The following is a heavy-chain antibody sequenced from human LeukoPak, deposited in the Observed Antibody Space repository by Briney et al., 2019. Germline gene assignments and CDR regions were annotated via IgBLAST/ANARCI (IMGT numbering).Heavy chain of an antibody. V-gene: IGHV1-2*02. CDR2: INPNSRGT. Sequence: ASVKVSCKASGYTFTDYYMHWVRQAPGQGLEWMGWINPNSRGTDSAQKFQGRFSMTRDTSISTAYMELSRLRSDDTAVYYCARRAREYSPDAFDIWGQGTMVTVSS. CDR1: GYTFTDYY. D-gene: IGHD5-18*01. J-gene: IGHJ3*02. CDR3: ARRAREYSPDAFDI.